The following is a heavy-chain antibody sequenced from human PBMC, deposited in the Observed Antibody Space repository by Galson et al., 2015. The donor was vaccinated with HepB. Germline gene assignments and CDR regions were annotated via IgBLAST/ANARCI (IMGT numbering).Heavy chain of an antibody. V-gene: IGHV1-3*01. D-gene: IGHD3-10*01. CDR2: INAGNGNT. Sequence: SVKVSCKASGFTFTSYAIHWVRQAPGQSLEWMGWINAGNGNTKYSQKFQGRVTITRDTSASTAYMELSSLRSEDTAVYYCARDLRYYYGSGSPGAFDIWGQGTMGTVSS. J-gene: IGHJ3*02. CDR3: ARDLRYYYGSGSPGAFDI. CDR1: GFTFTSYA.